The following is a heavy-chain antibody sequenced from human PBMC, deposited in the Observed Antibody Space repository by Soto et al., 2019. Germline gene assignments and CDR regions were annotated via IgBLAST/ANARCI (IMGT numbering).Heavy chain of an antibody. V-gene: IGHV1-18*01. CDR1: GYTFTSYG. J-gene: IGHJ4*02. CDR2: ISTYNGNT. Sequence: QVQLVQSGAEVKKPGASVKVSCKASGYTFTSYGISWVRQAPGQGLEWMGWISTYNGNTKYAQKLQGRVTMPTDTPTSKAYMELRSLRSDDTAVFYCAREMVRGVGSDYWGQGTLVTVSS. D-gene: IGHD3-10*01. CDR3: AREMVRGVGSDY.